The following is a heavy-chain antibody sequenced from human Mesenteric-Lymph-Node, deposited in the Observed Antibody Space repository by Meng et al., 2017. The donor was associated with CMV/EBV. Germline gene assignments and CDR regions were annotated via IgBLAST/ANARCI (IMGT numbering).Heavy chain of an antibody. CDR1: GSSVTSNYY. Sequence: SETLSLTCTVSGSSVTSNYYWGWIRQPPGKELEWIGSTIYHRGNTYYNPSLKSRVTISLDTSKSQFSLKLSSVTAADTAVYYCAREPVALGYGMDVWDQGTTVTVSS. CDR3: AREPVALGYGMDV. D-gene: IGHD2-15*01. CDR2: TIYHRGNT. V-gene: IGHV4-38-2*02. J-gene: IGHJ6*02.